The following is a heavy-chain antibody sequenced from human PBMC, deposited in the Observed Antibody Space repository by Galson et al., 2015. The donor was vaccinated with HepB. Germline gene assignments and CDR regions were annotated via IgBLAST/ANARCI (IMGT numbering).Heavy chain of an antibody. CDR2: INGVDHYT. Sequence: SVKVSCKASGYTLTTYAIHWMRQAPGQSLEWLGWINGVDHYTKYSQKFQGKVTFTIDASANTAYVEVHSLTSEDTAVYYCARGRSLYCDPWR. CDR3: ARGRSLYCDP. J-gene: IGHJ5*02. CDR1: GYTLTTYA. V-gene: IGHV1-3*01. D-gene: IGHD1-26*01.